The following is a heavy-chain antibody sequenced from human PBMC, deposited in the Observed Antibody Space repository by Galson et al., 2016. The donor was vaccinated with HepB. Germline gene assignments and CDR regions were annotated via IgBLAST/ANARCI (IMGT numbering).Heavy chain of an antibody. CDR3: ARRTPPCSPTVCLFDY. CDR2: IYGSGST. CDR1: GVSLSSDNW. J-gene: IGHJ4*02. D-gene: IGHD2-15*01. Sequence: SETLSLTCAVSGVSLSSDNWWSWVRQPPGKGLEWVGEIYGSGSTNYNPSLKSRVTILLDMSKNQFSLKLTSVTAADTAVYYCARRTPPCSPTVCLFDYWGQGTLVTVSS. V-gene: IGHV4-4*02.